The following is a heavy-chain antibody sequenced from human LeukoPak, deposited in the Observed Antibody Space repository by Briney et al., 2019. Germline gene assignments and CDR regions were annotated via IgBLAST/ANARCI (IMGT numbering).Heavy chain of an antibody. D-gene: IGHD5-12*01. Sequence: ASVTVSCQASGGTFSIYAISWVRQAPGQGLEWMGGIIPIFGTANYAQKFQGRVTITADESTSTAYMELSSLRSEDTAVYYCARGRDSGYDSYYGMDVWGQGTTVTVSS. CDR1: GGTFSIYA. V-gene: IGHV1-69*13. J-gene: IGHJ6*02. CDR3: ARGRDSGYDSYYGMDV. CDR2: IIPIFGTA.